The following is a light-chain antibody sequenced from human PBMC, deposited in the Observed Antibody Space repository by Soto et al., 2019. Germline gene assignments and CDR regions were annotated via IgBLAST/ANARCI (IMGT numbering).Light chain of an antibody. CDR2: EVS. V-gene: IGLV2-14*01. CDR3: SSYTRSSTLV. Sequence: QSVLTQPASVSGSPGQSITISCTGTSSDVGGYNSVSWYQQHPGQAPTLMSYEVSNLPAGVSNRFSGSKSGNTDSLTISGLQAEYEDDYYCSSYTRSSTLVFGTGTKLTVL. CDR1: SSDVGGYNS. J-gene: IGLJ1*01.